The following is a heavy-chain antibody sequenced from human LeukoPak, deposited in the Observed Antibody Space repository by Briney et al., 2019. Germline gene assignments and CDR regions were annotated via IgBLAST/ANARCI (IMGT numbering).Heavy chain of an antibody. CDR2: ISGSNNTI. J-gene: IGHJ4*02. CDR1: GFTFSRYS. D-gene: IGHD2-21*02. V-gene: IGHV3-48*02. CDR3: ARSTYCGGDCYPALGY. Sequence: GGSLRLSCAASGFTFSRYSMNWVRQAPGKGLEWVSYISGSNNTIYYADSVKGRFTISRDNAKNSLNLQMKSLRDEDTAVYYCARSTYCGGDCYPALGYWGQGTLVTVSS.